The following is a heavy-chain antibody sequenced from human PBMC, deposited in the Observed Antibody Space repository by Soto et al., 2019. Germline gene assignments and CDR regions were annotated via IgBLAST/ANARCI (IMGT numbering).Heavy chain of an antibody. CDR3: AKTALRHRSGWKGTQRDQDYYYYGMDV. CDR1: GFTFSSYA. Sequence: GSLRLSCAASGFTFSSYAMSWVRQAPGKGLEWASAMSGSGGSTYYADSVKGRFTISRDNSKNTLYLQMNSLRAEDTAVYYCAKTALRHRSGWKGTQRDQDYYYYGMDVWGQGTTVTVSS. CDR2: MSGSGGST. J-gene: IGHJ6*02. D-gene: IGHD6-19*01. V-gene: IGHV3-23*01.